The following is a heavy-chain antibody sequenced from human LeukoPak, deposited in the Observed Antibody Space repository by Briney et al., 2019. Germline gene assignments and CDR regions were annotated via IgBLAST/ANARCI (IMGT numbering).Heavy chain of an antibody. V-gene: IGHV1-69*04. CDR3: AKVTGDYYDISRLYFDY. Sequence: SVKVSCKASGGTFSSYAISWVRQAPGQGLEWMGRIIPILGIANYAQKFQGRVTITADKSTSTAYMELSSLRSEDTAVYYCAKVTGDYYDISRLYFDYWGQGTLVTVSS. D-gene: IGHD3-22*01. CDR1: GGTFSSYA. J-gene: IGHJ4*02. CDR2: IIPILGIA.